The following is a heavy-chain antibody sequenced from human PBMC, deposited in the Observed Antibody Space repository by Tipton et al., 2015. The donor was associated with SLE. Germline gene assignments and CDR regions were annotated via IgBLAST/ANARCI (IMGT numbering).Heavy chain of an antibody. V-gene: IGHV3-53*01. CDR1: GFTVSGNY. D-gene: IGHD3-10*01. Sequence: SLRLSCAASGFTVSGNYMNWVRQAPGKGLEWVSVIYDGSTYYADSVKGRFTISRDNSKNTLYLQMNSLRAEDTAVYYCARRNSESGAFDMWGQGTLVTVSS. CDR2: IYDGST. CDR3: ARRNSESGAFDM. J-gene: IGHJ3*02.